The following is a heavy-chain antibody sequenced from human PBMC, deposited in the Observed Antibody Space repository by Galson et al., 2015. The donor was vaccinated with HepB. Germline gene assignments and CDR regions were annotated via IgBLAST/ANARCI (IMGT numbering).Heavy chain of an antibody. J-gene: IGHJ4*02. CDR1: GFTFSSYA. Sequence: SLRLSCAASGFTFSSYAMHWVRQAPGKGLEWVAVISYDGSNKYYADSVKGRFTISRDNSKNTLYLQMNSLRAEDTAVYYCARDWGLFGSGFTLSFVSWGQGTLVTVSS. V-gene: IGHV3-30*04. D-gene: IGHD3-10*02. CDR3: ARDWGLFGSGFTLSFVS. CDR2: ISYDGSNK.